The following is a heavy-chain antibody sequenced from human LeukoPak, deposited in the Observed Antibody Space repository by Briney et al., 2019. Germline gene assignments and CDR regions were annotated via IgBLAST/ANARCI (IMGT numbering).Heavy chain of an antibody. J-gene: IGHJ5*02. D-gene: IGHD3-9*01. CDR1: GFTFSSYA. V-gene: IGHV3-30*04. CDR3: ARDALRYFDWSPYNWFGP. CDR2: ISYDGSNE. Sequence: GGSLRLSCAASGFTFSSYAMHWVRQAPGKGLEWVAVISYDGSNEYYADSVKGRFTISRDNSKNTLYLQMNSLRAEDTAVYYCARDALRYFDWSPYNWFGPWGQGTLVTVSS.